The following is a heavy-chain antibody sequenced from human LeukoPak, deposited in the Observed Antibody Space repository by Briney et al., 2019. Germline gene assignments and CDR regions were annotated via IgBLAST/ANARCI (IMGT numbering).Heavy chain of an antibody. CDR1: GGSVSSSNYY. CDR3: ARPIHYYMDV. Sequence: SSETLSLTCTVSGGSVSSSNYYWGWIRQPPGKGLEWIGSIYYTGSTYYNPSLKSRVTISVDKSKNQFSLKLTSVTAADTAIYYCARPIHYYMDVWGRGTTVTISS. V-gene: IGHV4-39*07. CDR2: IYYTGST. J-gene: IGHJ6*03.